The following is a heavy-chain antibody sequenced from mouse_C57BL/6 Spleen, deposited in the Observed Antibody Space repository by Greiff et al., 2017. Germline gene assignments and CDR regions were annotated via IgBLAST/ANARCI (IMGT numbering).Heavy chain of an antibody. V-gene: IGHV1-15*01. CDR2: IDPETGGT. CDR3: TRDGNYVGYYAMDY. J-gene: IGHJ4*01. Sequence: QVQLKQSGAELVRPGASVTLSCKASGYTFTDYEMHWVKQTPVHGLEWIGAIDPETGGTAYNQKFKGKALLTADKSSSTAYMERRSLTSEDSAVYYCTRDGNYVGYYAMDYWGQGTSVTVSS. CDR1: GYTFTDYE. D-gene: IGHD2-1*01.